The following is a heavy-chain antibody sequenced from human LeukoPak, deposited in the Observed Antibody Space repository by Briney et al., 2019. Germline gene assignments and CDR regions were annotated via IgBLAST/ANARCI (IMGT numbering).Heavy chain of an antibody. CDR3: AKGASYSYGDWFDP. CDR1: GFTFDDYA. V-gene: IGHV3-9*01. CDR2: ISWNSGSI. D-gene: IGHD5-18*01. J-gene: IGHJ5*02. Sequence: PGGSLRLSCAASGFTFDDYAMHWVRQAPGKGLEWVSGISWNSGSIGYADSVKGRFTISRDNAKNSLYLQMNSLRAEDTALYYCAKGASYSYGDWFDPWGQGTLVTVSS.